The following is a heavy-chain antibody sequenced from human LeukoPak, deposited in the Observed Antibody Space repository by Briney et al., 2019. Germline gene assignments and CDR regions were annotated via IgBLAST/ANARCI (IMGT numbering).Heavy chain of an antibody. D-gene: IGHD1-26*01. V-gene: IGHV3-23*01. CDR3: ARDRGGSYSAIDY. CDR2: ISGSGGST. J-gene: IGHJ4*02. CDR1: GFTFSSYA. Sequence: GGSLRLSCAASGFTFSSYAMSWVRQAPGKGLEWVTAISGSGGSTYHADSVKGRFTISRDNSKNTLYLQMNSLRAEDTAVYYCARDRGGSYSAIDYWGQGTLVTVSS.